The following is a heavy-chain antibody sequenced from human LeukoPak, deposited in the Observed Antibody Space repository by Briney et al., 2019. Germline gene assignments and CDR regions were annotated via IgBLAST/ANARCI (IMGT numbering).Heavy chain of an antibody. J-gene: IGHJ4*02. CDR1: GFTFSSYS. CDR2: ISSSSSYI. D-gene: IGHD6-19*01. V-gene: IGHV3-21*01. CDR3: ARVPAVAGDYFDY. Sequence: GGSLKLSCAASGFTFSSYSMNWVRQAPGKGLEWVSSISSSSSYIYYADSVKGRFTISRDNAKNSLYLQMNSLRAEDTAVYYCARVPAVAGDYFDYWGQGTLVTVFS.